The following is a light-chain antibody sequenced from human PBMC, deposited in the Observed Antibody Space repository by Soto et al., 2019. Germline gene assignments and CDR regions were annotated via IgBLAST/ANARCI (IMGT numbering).Light chain of an antibody. CDR3: QQRSNWLL. V-gene: IGKV3-11*01. CDR2: DAS. CDR1: QSVSSY. J-gene: IGKJ4*01. Sequence: EIVLPQSPATLSLSPGDRATISCRASQSVSSYLAWYQQKPGQAPRLLIYDASNRATGIPARFSGSGSGTGFTLTISRLEPEEFAVYYCQQRSNWLLFGGVTKVELK.